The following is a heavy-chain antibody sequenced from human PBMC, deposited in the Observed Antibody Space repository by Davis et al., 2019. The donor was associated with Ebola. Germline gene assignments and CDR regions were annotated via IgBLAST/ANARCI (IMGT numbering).Heavy chain of an antibody. CDR1: GFTFSNYW. CDR3: ARVWSYRSTAFDI. D-gene: IGHD3-16*02. CDR2: VRRDGSEK. V-gene: IGHV3-7*03. Sequence: GESLKISCAASGFTFSNYWMGWVRQAPGKGLEWVANVRRDGSEKYYVDSVKGRFTISRDNAKNSVYMQMNSLRAEDTAVYYCARVWSYRSTAFDIWGQGTMVTVSS. J-gene: IGHJ3*02.